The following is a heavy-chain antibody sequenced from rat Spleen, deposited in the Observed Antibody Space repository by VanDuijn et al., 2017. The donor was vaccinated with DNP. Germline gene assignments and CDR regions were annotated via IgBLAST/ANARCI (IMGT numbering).Heavy chain of an antibody. CDR1: GFSLTSYN. CDR3: ARDGQWDYLDY. CDR2: IGNTGGT. Sequence: QVQLKESGPGLVQPSQTLSLTCTVAGFSLTSYNVHWVRQPPGKGLEWMGLIGNTGGTRYNSALKSRLSISKDTSKSQVFLEVDSLQSEDSATYYCARDGQWDYLDYWGQGVMVTVAS. D-gene: IGHD1-1*01. J-gene: IGHJ2*01. V-gene: IGHV2-41*01.